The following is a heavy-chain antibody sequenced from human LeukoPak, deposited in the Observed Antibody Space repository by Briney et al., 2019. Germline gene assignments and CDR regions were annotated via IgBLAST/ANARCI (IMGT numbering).Heavy chain of an antibody. Sequence: PGGSLRLSCVVSGLTFSNVWMSWVRQAPGKGLEWVSRIKSKAHGGTTDYAAPVYGRFTVSRDDSENTLYLQMNSLQTEDTAVYYCTTFSDCTSSICYTNYWGQGTLVTVSS. CDR2: IKSKAHGGTT. J-gene: IGHJ4*02. CDR3: TTFSDCTSSICYTNY. D-gene: IGHD2-2*02. V-gene: IGHV3-15*01. CDR1: GLTFSNVW.